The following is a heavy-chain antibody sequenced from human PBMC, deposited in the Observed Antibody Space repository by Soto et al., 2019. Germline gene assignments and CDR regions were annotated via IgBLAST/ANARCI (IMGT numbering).Heavy chain of an antibody. CDR2: IYYSWST. CDR1: SISISIYY. J-gene: IGHJ4*02. D-gene: IGHD5-18*01. Sequence: SETLSLTCTITSISISIYYWSWIRQPPGKGLEWIGYIYYSWSTNYNPSLKSRVTISVDTSKNQFSLKLSSVTAADTAVYYCARLGRGYSYGYDYWGQGTLVTVS. V-gene: IGHV4-59*08. CDR3: ARLGRGYSYGYDY.